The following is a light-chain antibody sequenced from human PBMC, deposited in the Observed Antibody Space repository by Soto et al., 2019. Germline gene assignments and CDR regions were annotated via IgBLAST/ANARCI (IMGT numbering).Light chain of an antibody. CDR3: HQYNNWPPWT. V-gene: IGKV3-20*01. Sequence: EIVLTQSPGTLSLSPGERATLSCRASQSVSSSYLACYQQKPGQAPRLLIYGASSRATGIPDRFSGSGSGTEFTLTISSLQSEDYAVYYCHQYNNWPPWTFGQGTKWIS. CDR1: QSVSSSY. J-gene: IGKJ1*01. CDR2: GAS.